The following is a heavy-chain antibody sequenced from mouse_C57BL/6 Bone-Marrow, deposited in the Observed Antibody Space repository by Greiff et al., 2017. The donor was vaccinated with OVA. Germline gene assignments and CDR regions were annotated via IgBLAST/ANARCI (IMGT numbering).Heavy chain of an antibody. Sequence: EVKVVESGGGLVKPGGSLKLSCAASGFTFSDYGMHWVRQAPEKGLEWVAYISSGSSTIYYADTVKGRFTISRDNAKNTLFLQMTSLRSEDTAMYYCARDSHGGFAYWGQGTLVTVSA. CDR1: GFTFSDYG. V-gene: IGHV5-17*01. CDR2: ISSGSSTI. J-gene: IGHJ3*01. CDR3: ARDSHGGFAY.